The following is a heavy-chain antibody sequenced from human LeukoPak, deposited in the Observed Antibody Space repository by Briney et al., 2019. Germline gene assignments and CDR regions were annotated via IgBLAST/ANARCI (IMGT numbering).Heavy chain of an antibody. Sequence: ASVKISCKASGGTFSSYAISWVRQAPGQGLEWMGRIIPILGIANYAQKFQGRVTITADKSTSTAYMELSSLRSEDTAVYYCARESGGYCSSTSCPNWFDPWGQGTLVTVSS. CDR3: ARESGGYCSSTSCPNWFDP. V-gene: IGHV1-69*04. J-gene: IGHJ5*02. CDR2: IIPILGIA. D-gene: IGHD2-2*01. CDR1: GGTFSSYA.